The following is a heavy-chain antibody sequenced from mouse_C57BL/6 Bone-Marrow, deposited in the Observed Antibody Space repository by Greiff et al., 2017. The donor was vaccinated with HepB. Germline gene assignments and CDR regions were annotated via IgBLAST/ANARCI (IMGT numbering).Heavy chain of an antibody. J-gene: IGHJ3*01. D-gene: IGHD1-1*01. CDR2: ISDGGSYT. CDR3: ARMAHYYGSSSFAY. V-gene: IGHV5-4*01. CDR1: GFTFSSYA. Sequence: EVQGVESGGGLVKPGGSLKLSCAASGFTFSSYAMSWVRQTPEKRLEWVATISDGGSYTYYPDNVKGRFTISRDNAKNNLYLQMSHLKSEDTAMYYCARMAHYYGSSSFAYWGQGTLVTVSA.